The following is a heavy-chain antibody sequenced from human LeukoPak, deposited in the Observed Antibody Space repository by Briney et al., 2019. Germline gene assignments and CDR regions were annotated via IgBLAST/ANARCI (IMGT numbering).Heavy chain of an antibody. CDR2: INPNSGGT. V-gene: IGHV1-2*02. J-gene: IGHJ6*03. Sequence: ASVKVSCKASGYTFTGYYMHWVRQAPGQGLEWMGWINPNSGGTNYAQKFQGRVTMTRDTSISTAYMELSRLRSDDTAVYYCAGRSVVPANYYYYYMDVWGKGTTVTVSS. CDR3: AGRSVVPANYYYYYMDV. CDR1: GYTFTGYY. D-gene: IGHD2-2*01.